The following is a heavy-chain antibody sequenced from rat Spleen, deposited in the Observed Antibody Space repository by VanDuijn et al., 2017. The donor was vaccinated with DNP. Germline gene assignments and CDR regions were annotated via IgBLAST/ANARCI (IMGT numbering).Heavy chain of an antibody. CDR2: ISYDGGST. V-gene: IGHV5-22*01. D-gene: IGHD1-6*01. CDR1: GFTFSDYY. CDR3: ARHGDYGLLLGDY. Sequence: EVQLVESGGGLVQPGRSLKLSCAASGFTFSDYYMAWVRQAPTKGLEWVAYISYDGGSTYYGDSVKGRFTISRDNAKSTLYLQMNSLRSEDMATYYCARHGDYGLLLGDYWGQGVMVTVSS. J-gene: IGHJ2*01.